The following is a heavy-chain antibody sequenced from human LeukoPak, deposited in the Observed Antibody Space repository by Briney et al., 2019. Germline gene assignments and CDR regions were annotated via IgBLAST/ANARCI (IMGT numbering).Heavy chain of an antibody. J-gene: IGHJ5*02. Sequence: GGSLRLSCAASGFTFSSYGMHWVRQAPGKGLEWVAVIWYDGSNKYYADSVKGRFTISRDNSKNTLYLQMNSLRAEDTAVYYCARAHLKWELSPNWFDPWGQGTLVTVSS. CDR1: GFTFSSYG. D-gene: IGHD1-26*01. CDR3: ARAHLKWELSPNWFDP. V-gene: IGHV3-33*01. CDR2: IWYDGSNK.